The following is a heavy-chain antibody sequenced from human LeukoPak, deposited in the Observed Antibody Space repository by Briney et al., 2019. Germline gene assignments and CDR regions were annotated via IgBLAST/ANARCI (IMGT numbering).Heavy chain of an antibody. V-gene: IGHV3-7*01. Sequence: GGSLRLSCAASGFTFSSYWMSWVRQAPGKGLEWVANIKQDGSEKYYVDSVKGQFTISRDNAKNSLYLQMNSLRAEDTAVYYCARILLYHGLWYFDLWGRGTLVTVSS. J-gene: IGHJ2*01. D-gene: IGHD2/OR15-2a*01. CDR2: IKQDGSEK. CDR1: GFTFSSYW. CDR3: ARILLYHGLWYFDL.